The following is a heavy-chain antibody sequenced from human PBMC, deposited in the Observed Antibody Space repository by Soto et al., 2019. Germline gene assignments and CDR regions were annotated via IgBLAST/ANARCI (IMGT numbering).Heavy chain of an antibody. D-gene: IGHD1-26*01. CDR3: AREFEATTSDAFDI. CDR1: GYTFTSYD. V-gene: IGHV1-8*01. CDR2: MNPNSGNT. J-gene: IGHJ3*02. Sequence: ASVKVSCKASGYTFTSYDINWVRQATGQGLEWMGWMNPNSGNTGYAQKFQGRVTMTRNTSISTAYMELSSLRSEDTAVYYCAREFEATTSDAFDIWGQGTMVTVSS.